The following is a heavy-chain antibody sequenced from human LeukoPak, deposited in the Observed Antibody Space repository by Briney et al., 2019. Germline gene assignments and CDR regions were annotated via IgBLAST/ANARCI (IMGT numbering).Heavy chain of an antibody. CDR1: GFTFSGYS. Sequence: GGTLRFSCAASGFTFSGYSMHWGRKGPGKGLEWVAVGSYDGSKKYHADSVKDRFTISRDNSKNTLFLQMDSLRAEDTAVYYCARPVSPGGGYTYPYAFDIWGQGTMVTVSS. V-gene: IGHV3-30-3*01. D-gene: IGHD5-12*01. CDR2: GSYDGSKK. J-gene: IGHJ3*02. CDR3: ARPVSPGGGYTYPYAFDI.